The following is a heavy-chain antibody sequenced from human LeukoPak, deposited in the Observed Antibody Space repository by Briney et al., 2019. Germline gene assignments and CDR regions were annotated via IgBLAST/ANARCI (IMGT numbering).Heavy chain of an antibody. J-gene: IGHJ3*02. Sequence: GRSLRLSCAASGFTFSSYGMHWVRQAPGKGLEWVSAISGSGGSTYYADSVKGRFTISRDNSKNTLYLQMNSLRAEDTAVYYCAKNHPPRLEGPHGAFDIWGQGTMVTVSS. CDR1: GFTFSSYG. V-gene: IGHV3-23*01. D-gene: IGHD1-1*01. CDR2: ISGSGGST. CDR3: AKNHPPRLEGPHGAFDI.